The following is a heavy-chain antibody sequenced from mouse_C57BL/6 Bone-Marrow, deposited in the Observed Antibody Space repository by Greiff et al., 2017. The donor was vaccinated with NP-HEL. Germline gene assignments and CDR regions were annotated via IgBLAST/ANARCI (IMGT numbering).Heavy chain of an antibody. V-gene: IGHV5-17*01. CDR2: ISSGSSTI. J-gene: IGHJ4*01. CDR1: GFTFSDYG. Sequence: EVHLVESGGGLVKPGGSLKLSCAASGFTFSDYGMHWVRQAPEKGLEWVAYISSGSSTIYYADTVKGRFTISRDNAKNTLFLQMTSLRSEDTAMYYCARPNYYGSSYTYAMDYWGQGTSVTVSS. CDR3: ARPNYYGSSYTYAMDY. D-gene: IGHD1-1*01.